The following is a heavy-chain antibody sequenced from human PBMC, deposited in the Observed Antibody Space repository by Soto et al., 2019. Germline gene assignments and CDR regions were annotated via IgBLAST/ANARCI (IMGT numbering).Heavy chain of an antibody. J-gene: IGHJ4*02. D-gene: IGHD3-22*01. V-gene: IGHV2-5*02. Sequence: QIALKESGPSLVKPTQTLTLTCTFSDFSLTFDEVGVGWIRQPPGKALEWLAVVFWDDDKRYSPSLNRRLIISKDTSKNQVVLTMTDMDPLDTATYYCVRTYSSSLEGFDHWGQGTLVTVSS. CDR3: VRTYSSSLEGFDH. CDR1: DFSLTFDEVG. CDR2: VFWDDDK.